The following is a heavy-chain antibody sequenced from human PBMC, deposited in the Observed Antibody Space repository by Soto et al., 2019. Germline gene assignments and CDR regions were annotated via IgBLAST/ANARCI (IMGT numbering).Heavy chain of an antibody. V-gene: IGHV3-66*01. Sequence: EVQLVESGGGLVQPGGSLRLSCAASGLTVSSYHMSWVRQAPGKGLEWVSIIYSAGSADFADSVKGRFTISRDNSKNTLYLQMSSLRAEDTAVYYCTRVYSSSYHYFDYWGQGTLVTVSS. CDR2: IYSAGSA. D-gene: IGHD6-13*01. CDR3: TRVYSSSYHYFDY. J-gene: IGHJ4*02. CDR1: GLTVSSYH.